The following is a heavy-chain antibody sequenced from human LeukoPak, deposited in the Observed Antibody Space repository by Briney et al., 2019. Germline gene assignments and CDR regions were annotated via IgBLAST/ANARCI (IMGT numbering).Heavy chain of an antibody. Sequence: ASVKVSCKASGYTFTSYYMHWVRQAPGQGLEWMGWINPNSGGTNYAQKFQGRVTMTRDTSISTAYMELSRLRSDDTAVYYCARDLTTAIYYFDYWGQGTLVTVSS. CDR1: GYTFTSYY. J-gene: IGHJ4*02. CDR3: ARDLTTAIYYFDY. V-gene: IGHV1-2*02. CDR2: INPNSGGT. D-gene: IGHD2-21*02.